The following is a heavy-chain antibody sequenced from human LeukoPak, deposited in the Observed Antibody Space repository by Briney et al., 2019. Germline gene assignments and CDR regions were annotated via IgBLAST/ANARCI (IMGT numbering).Heavy chain of an antibody. J-gene: IGHJ4*02. CDR1: GGSFSDYY. Sequence: PSETLSLTCAVYGGSFSDYYWSWVRQPPGKGLEWIGEMNDSPSASYNPSLKSRVTISRDTSTNQFSLKLTSVTAADTAVYYCAKPVPGSSWYRGFDYWGQGTLVTVSS. CDR3: AKPVPGSSWYRGFDY. CDR2: MNDSPSA. V-gene: IGHV4-34*01. D-gene: IGHD6-13*01.